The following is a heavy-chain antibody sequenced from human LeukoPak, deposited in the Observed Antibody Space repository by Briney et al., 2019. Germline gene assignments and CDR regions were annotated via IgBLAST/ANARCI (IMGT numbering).Heavy chain of an antibody. J-gene: IGHJ4*02. D-gene: IGHD4-11*01. CDR1: GGSIRSYY. CDR2: IYPSGSS. Sequence: SETLSLTCTVSGGSIRSYYWSWIRQPPGKGLEWIGRIYPSGSSNYNPSLKSRVTMSAATTKNQFSLKLSSATAAATAVYYCARAYSNYFYYFDYWGQGTLVTVSS. V-gene: IGHV4-4*07. CDR3: ARAYSNYFYYFDY.